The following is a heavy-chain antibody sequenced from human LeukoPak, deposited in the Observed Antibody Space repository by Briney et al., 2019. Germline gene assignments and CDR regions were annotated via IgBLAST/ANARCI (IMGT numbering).Heavy chain of an antibody. CDR3: AKDSHGSGSYYNLNWFDP. CDR1: GFTFSSYA. D-gene: IGHD3-10*01. CDR2: ISGSGGST. Sequence: PGGSLRLSCAASGFTFSSYAMSWVRQAPGKGLEWVSAISGSGGSTYYADSVKGRFTISRDNSKNTLYLQMNSLRAEDTAVYYCAKDSHGSGSYYNLNWFDPWGQGTLVTVSS. V-gene: IGHV3-23*01. J-gene: IGHJ5*02.